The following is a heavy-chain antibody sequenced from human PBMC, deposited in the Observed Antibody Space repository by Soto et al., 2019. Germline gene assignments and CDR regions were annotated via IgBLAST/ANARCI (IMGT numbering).Heavy chain of an antibody. D-gene: IGHD2-2*01. CDR3: ARAPIPPALPYTYFDY. CDR2: IYYSGTT. J-gene: IGHJ4*02. CDR1: GGSINSRSYY. V-gene: IGHV4-39*01. Sequence: SETLSLTCTVSGGSINSRSYYWGWIRQPPGKGLDWIGNIYYSGTTYYYPSLKSRVTISVDTSKNQFSLKLSSVTAADTAVYFCARAPIPPALPYTYFDYWGRGILVTVSS.